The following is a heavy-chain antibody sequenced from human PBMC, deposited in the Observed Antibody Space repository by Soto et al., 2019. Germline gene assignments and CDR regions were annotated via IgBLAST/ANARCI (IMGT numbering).Heavy chain of an antibody. CDR1: GDILYSNSAA. CDR3: ARGDQGFDY. Sequence: QTLSLTCGVAGDILYSNSAAWNWIRQSPSRGLKWLGRTYYRSKWFNNYALSVKSRITINPYTSKNQFSLQLNAVTTEDTAVYYCARGDQGFDYWGQGTRVTGSS. CDR2: TYYRSKWFN. V-gene: IGHV6-1*01. D-gene: IGHD3-16*01. J-gene: IGHJ4*02.